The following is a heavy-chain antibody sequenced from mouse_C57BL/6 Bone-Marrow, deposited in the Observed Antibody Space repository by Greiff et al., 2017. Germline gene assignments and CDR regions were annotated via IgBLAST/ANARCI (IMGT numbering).Heavy chain of an antibody. D-gene: IGHD1-1*01. CDR1: GYTFTSYG. Sequence: VKVVESGAELARPGASVKLSCKASGYTFTSYGISWVKQRTGQGLEWIGEIYPRSGNTYYNEKFKGKATLTADKSSSTAYMELRSLTSEDSAVYFCARGYYFYAMDYWGQGTSVTVSS. V-gene: IGHV1-81*01. CDR3: ARGYYFYAMDY. J-gene: IGHJ4*01. CDR2: IYPRSGNT.